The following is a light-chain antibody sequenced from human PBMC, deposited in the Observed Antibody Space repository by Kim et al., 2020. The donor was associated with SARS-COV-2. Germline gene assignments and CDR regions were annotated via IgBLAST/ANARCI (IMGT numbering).Light chain of an antibody. CDR3: YSRDSKDNVV. V-gene: IGLV3-19*01. J-gene: IGLJ2*01. CDR2: GKN. Sequence: SSELTQDPAVSVALGQTVRITCQGDSLRSYYATWYQQKPGQAPILIIYGKNNRPSGIPDRFSGSSSGNTASLTITGTQAGDEADYYRYSRDSKDNVVFGG. CDR1: SLRSYY.